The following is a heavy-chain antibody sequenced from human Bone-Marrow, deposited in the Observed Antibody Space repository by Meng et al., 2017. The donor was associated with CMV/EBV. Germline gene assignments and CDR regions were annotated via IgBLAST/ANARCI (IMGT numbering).Heavy chain of an antibody. J-gene: IGHJ6*02. CDR2: ISGDGTTI. CDR3: ARDDREGSYSYYYYGMDV. D-gene: IGHD1-26*01. Sequence: GGSLRLSCAASGFTFSDYYMNWIRQAPGKGLEWISYISGDGTTIFYAESVQGRFTISRDNAKNTLYLQMNSLRAEDTAVYYCARDDREGSYSYYYYGMDVWGQGTTVTVSS. CDR1: GFTFSDYY. V-gene: IGHV3-11*04.